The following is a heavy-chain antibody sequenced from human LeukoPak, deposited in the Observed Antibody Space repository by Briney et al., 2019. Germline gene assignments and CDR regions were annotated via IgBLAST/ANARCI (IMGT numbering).Heavy chain of an antibody. D-gene: IGHD3-10*01. Sequence: ASVKVSCKASGYTFTNYAMNWVRQAPGQGLEWMGWINTNTGNPTYAQGFTGRFVFSLDTSVSTAYLQISSLKAEDTAVYYCARSGGSGSYYARYYYMDVWGKGSTVTVSS. J-gene: IGHJ6*03. CDR1: GYTFTNYA. CDR3: ARSGGSGSYYARYYYMDV. V-gene: IGHV7-4-1*02. CDR2: INTNTGNP.